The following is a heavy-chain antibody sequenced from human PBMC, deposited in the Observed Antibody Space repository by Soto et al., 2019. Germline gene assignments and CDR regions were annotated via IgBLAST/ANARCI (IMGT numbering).Heavy chain of an antibody. CDR2: IYSGGST. J-gene: IGHJ6*02. CDR3: ARDSHTSYYYYYYGMDV. CDR1: GFTVSSNH. V-gene: IGHV3-53*01. Sequence: GGSLRLSCAASGFTVSSNHMSWVRQAPGKGLEWVSVIYSGGSTYYADSVKGRFTISRDNSKNTLYLQMNSLRAEDTAVYYCARDSHTSYYYYYYGMDVWGRGTTVTVSS.